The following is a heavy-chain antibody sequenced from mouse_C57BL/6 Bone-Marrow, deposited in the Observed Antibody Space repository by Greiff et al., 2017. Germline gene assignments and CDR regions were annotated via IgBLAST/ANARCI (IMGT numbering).Heavy chain of an antibody. CDR2: INPNNGGT. D-gene: IGHD2-2*01. CDR1: GYTFTDYY. CDR3: ARSGNGYPFAY. J-gene: IGHJ3*01. V-gene: IGHV1-26*01. Sequence: VQLQQSGPELVKPGASVKISCKASGYTFTDYYMNWVKQSHGKSLEWIGDINPNNGGTSYNQKFKGKATLTVDKSSSTAYMELRSLTSEDSAVDYCARSGNGYPFAYWGQGTLVTVSA.